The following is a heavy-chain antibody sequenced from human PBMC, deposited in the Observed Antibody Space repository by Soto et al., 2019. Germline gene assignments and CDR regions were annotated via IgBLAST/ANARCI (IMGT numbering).Heavy chain of an antibody. J-gene: IGHJ5*02. V-gene: IGHV4-39*01. D-gene: IGHD2-15*01. CDR1: GGSISSSSYY. CDR3: ARHPRVGVSSPWFDP. CDR2: IYYSGST. Sequence: SETLSLTCTVSGGSISSSSYYWGWIRQPPGKGLEWIGSIYYSGSTYYNPSLKSRVTISVDTSKNQFSLKLSSVTAADTAVYYCARHPRVGVSSPWFDPWGQGTLVTVSS.